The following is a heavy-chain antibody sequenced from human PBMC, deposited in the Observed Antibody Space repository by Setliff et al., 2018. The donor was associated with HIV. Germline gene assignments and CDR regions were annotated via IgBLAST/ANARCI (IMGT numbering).Heavy chain of an antibody. CDR1: AYTFNSYY. D-gene: IGHD6-6*01. CDR3: ARDHIAARSVDY. V-gene: IGHV1-46*02. J-gene: IGHJ4*02. CDR2: IGPSGSST. Sequence: GGPVQVSCKTSAYTFNSYYMHWIRQAPGQGLEWMGLIGPSGSSTTYAQNFQGRVTMSRDTSTNTVYMELSSLRSEDTAVYYCARDHIAARSVDYWGQGTLVTVSS.